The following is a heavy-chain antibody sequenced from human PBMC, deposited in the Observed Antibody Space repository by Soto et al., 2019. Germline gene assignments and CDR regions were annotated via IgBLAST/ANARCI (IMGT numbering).Heavy chain of an antibody. Sequence: GGSLRLSCAASGFTFLSFTMNWVRQAPGKGLEWVSTISSNSAYIYYTDALRGRFTISRDNAKNSLHLQMNSLRAEDTAVYYCTRDASRDSSARGWFDPWGPGTLVTVS. J-gene: IGHJ5*02. CDR3: TRDASRDSSARGWFDP. V-gene: IGHV3-21*01. D-gene: IGHD6-13*01. CDR2: ISSNSAYI. CDR1: GFTFLSFT.